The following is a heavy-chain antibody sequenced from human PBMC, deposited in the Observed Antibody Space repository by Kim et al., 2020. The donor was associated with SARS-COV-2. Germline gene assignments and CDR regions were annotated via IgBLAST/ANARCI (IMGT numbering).Heavy chain of an antibody. J-gene: IGHJ4*02. CDR1: GASISLYY. Sequence: SETLSLTCTVSGASISLYYWSWIRQPPGKGLEWIGYIYNSETTKYNPSLKSRVTISVDTSRKWVSLHLNSVTAEDTAVYYCASLGGGYWGQGILVTVSP. V-gene: IGHV4-59*08. CDR3: ASLGGGY. D-gene: IGHD3-10*01. CDR2: IYNSETT.